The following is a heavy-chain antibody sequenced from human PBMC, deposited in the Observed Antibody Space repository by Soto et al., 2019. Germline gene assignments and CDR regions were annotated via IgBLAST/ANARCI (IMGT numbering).Heavy chain of an antibody. D-gene: IGHD3-3*01. CDR3: ARGRNTRRTSFGVVTRGFDY. Sequence: ASVKVSCKASGYTFTRYAMHWVRQAPGQRLEWMGWINAGNGTTKYSKKFQGRVTITRDPSASTAYMELSSLRSEGTAVYYCARGRNTRRTSFGVVTRGFDYWCEGTLVTVSS. J-gene: IGHJ4*02. CDR2: INAGNGTT. CDR1: GYTFTRYA. V-gene: IGHV1-3*01.